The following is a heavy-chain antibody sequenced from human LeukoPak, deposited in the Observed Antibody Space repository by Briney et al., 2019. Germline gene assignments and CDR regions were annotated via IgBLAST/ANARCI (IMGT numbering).Heavy chain of an antibody. CDR3: ARYMGGYGSGSSYYYYYMDV. J-gene: IGHJ6*03. D-gene: IGHD3-10*01. Sequence: GGSLRLSRAASGFTFDDYGMSWVRQAPGKGLEWVSGINWNGGSTGYADSVKGRFTISRDNAKNSLYLQMNSLRAEDTALYYCARYMGGYGSGSSYYYYYMDVWGKGTPVTVSS. V-gene: IGHV3-20*04. CDR1: GFTFDDYG. CDR2: INWNGGST.